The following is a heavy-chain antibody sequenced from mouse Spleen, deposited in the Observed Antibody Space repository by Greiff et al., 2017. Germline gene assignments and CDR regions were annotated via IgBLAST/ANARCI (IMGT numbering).Heavy chain of an antibody. D-gene: IGHD2-1*01. CDR1: GYAFSSSW. J-gene: IGHJ1*01. Sequence: QVQLKQSGPELVKPGASVKISCKASGYAFSSSWMNWVKQRPGKGLEWIGRIYPGDGDTNYNGKFKGKATLTADKSSSTSYMQRSSLTSEDSAVYFCARMGNYVGYFDVWGAGTTVTVSS. CDR3: ARMGNYVGYFDV. CDR2: IYPGDGDT. V-gene: IGHV1-82*01.